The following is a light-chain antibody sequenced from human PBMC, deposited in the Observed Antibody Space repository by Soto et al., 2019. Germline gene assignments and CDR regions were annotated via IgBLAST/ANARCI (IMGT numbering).Light chain of an antibody. CDR2: EGT. V-gene: IGLV2-23*01. Sequence: QSVLTQPASVSASPGQSITISCTGTSSNVGTYDLVSWHQHHPDKAPKLIIYEGTKRPSGISSRFSGSKSGNTASLTISGLQAEDDADYYCCSFAVGAALVFGGGTKLTVL. CDR3: CSFAVGAALV. J-gene: IGLJ2*01. CDR1: SSNVGTYDL.